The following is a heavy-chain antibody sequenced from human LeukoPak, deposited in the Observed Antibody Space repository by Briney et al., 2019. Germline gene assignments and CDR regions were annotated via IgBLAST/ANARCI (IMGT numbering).Heavy chain of an antibody. J-gene: IGHJ5*02. Sequence: GGSLRLSCSASGFTFSGSAMHWVRQAPGEGPEFVSGISANGDNTYYGDSVKVRFTISRDNSKNTVHLQMSSLNPEDTAVYYCVRDLTWGQGTLVIVSS. CDR1: GFTFSGSA. CDR2: ISANGDNT. CDR3: VRDLT. V-gene: IGHV3-64D*06.